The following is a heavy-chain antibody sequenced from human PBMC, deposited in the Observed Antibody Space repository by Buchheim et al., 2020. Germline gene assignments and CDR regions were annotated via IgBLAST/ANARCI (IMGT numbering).Heavy chain of an antibody. CDR3: AKDQVSGGSGSYLSFHYYYGMDV. D-gene: IGHD3-10*01. J-gene: IGHJ6*02. CDR2: ISYDGSNK. V-gene: IGHV3-30*18. Sequence: QVQLVESGGGVVQPGRSLRHSCAASGFTFSSYGMHWVRQAPGKGLEWVAVISYDGSNKYYADSVKGRFTISRDNSKNTLYLQMNSLRAEDTAVYYCAKDQVSGGSGSYLSFHYYYGMDVWGQGTT. CDR1: GFTFSSYG.